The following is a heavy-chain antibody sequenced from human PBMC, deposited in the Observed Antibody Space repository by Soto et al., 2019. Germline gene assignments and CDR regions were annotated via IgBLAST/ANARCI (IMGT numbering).Heavy chain of an antibody. D-gene: IGHD3-22*01. CDR1: GGSFSGYY. J-gene: IGHJ3*02. CDR2: INHSGST. CDR3: ARGEDSSGYSDVFDI. V-gene: IGHV4-34*01. Sequence: SETLSLTCAVYGGSFSGYYWSWIRQPPGKGLEWIGEINHSGSTNYNPSLKSRVTISVNTSKNQFSLKLSSVTAADTAVYYCARGEDSSGYSDVFDIWGQGTMVTVS.